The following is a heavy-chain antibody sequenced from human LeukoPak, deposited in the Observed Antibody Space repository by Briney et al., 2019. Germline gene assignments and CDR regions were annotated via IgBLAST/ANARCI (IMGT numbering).Heavy chain of an antibody. V-gene: IGHV3-48*04. CDR1: GFTFSPYG. CDR3: ARARQLTGSGMDV. J-gene: IGHJ6*02. Sequence: GGSLRLSCAASGFTFSPYGMHWVRQAPGKGLEWISYISSSGSTIYYADSVKGRFTISRDNAKNSLYLQMNSLRAEDTAVYYCARARQLTGSGMDVWGQGTTVTVSS. CDR2: ISSSGSTI. D-gene: IGHD5-18*01.